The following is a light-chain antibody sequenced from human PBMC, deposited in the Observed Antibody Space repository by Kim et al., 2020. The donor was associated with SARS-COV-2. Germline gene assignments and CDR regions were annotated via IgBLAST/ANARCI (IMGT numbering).Light chain of an antibody. CDR1: TSDVGGYNY. J-gene: IGLJ3*02. Sequence: QSASVSGSPGQSITISCAGTTSDVGGYNYVSWCQQHPGRAPKLIIYDVNKRPSGVSDRFSGSRSGNTASLTISGLQTEDEADYYCYSSTTSNTWVFGGGTQLAVL. V-gene: IGLV2-14*01. CDR2: DVN. CDR3: YSSTTSNTWV.